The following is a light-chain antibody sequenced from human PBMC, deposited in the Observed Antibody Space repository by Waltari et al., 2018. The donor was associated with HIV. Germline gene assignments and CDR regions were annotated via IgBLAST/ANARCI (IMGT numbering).Light chain of an antibody. V-gene: IGLV4-69*01. J-gene: IGLJ3*02. CDR1: SGHSSYA. CDR2: LNSDGSH. Sequence: QLVLTQSPSASASLGASVKLTCTLSSGHSSYAIAWHQQQPEKGPRYLMKLNSDGSHSKGDGLPDRFSGSSSGAERYLTISSLQSEDEADYYWQTWGTGIRVFGGGTKLTVL. CDR3: QTWGTGIRV.